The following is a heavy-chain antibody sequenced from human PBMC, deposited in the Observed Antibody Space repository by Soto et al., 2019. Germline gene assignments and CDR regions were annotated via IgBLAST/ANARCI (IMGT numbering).Heavy chain of an antibody. V-gene: IGHV4-59*01. CDR1: GGSISSYY. CDR3: AGGSPYYYYMDV. D-gene: IGHD3-16*01. J-gene: IGHJ6*03. CDR2: IYYSGST. Sequence: PSETLSLTCTVSGGSISSYYWSWIRQPPGKGLEWIGYIYYSGSTNYNPSLKSRVTISVDTSKNQFSLKLSSVTAADTAVYYCAGGSPYYYYMDVWGKGTTVTVS.